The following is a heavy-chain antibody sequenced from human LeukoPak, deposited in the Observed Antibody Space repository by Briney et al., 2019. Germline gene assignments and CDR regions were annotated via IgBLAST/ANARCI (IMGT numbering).Heavy chain of an antibody. J-gene: IGHJ6*03. CDR2: INPSGGST. CDR1: GYTFTSYY. D-gene: IGHD2-2*01. Sequence: GASVKVSCKASGYTFTSYYMHWVRQAPGQGLEWMGIINPSGGSTSYAQKFQGRVTMTRDTSTSTVYMELSSLRSEDTAVYYCARASLYCSSTSCSYYYYMDVWGKXTTVXVSS. CDR3: ARASLYCSSTSCSYYYYMDV. V-gene: IGHV1-46*01.